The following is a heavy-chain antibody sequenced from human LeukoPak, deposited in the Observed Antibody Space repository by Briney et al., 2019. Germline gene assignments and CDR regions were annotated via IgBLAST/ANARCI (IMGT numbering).Heavy chain of an antibody. Sequence: GGSLRLSCAAPGFTFSSYSMNWVRQAPGKGLEWVSSISSGSNYTYYADSVKGRFTISRDNAKNSLYLQMNSLRAEDTAVYYCARARYDSSGYYPILDYWGQGTLVTVSS. CDR1: GFTFSSYS. CDR3: ARARYDSSGYYPILDY. CDR2: ISSGSNYT. V-gene: IGHV3-21*01. D-gene: IGHD3-22*01. J-gene: IGHJ4*02.